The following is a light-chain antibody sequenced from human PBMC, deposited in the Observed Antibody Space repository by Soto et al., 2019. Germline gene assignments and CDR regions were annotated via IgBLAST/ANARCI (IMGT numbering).Light chain of an antibody. V-gene: IGLV2-8*01. CDR1: SSDVGGYKY. CDR2: EVS. J-gene: IGLJ3*02. Sequence: QSALTQPPSASGSLGQSVTISCTGTSSDVGGYKYVSWYQQHPGKAPKVMIYEVSNRPSGVPDRFSGSKSGNTASLTVSGLQAEDEADYYCSSYAGNNNGVFGGGTKVTVL. CDR3: SSYAGNNNGV.